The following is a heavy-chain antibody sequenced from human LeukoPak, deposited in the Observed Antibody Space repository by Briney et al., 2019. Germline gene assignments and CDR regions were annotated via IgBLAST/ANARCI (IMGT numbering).Heavy chain of an antibody. CDR3: GKFCENGGGYYSPLDFFVV. CDR1: GFTFSSYS. Sequence: GGSLRLSCAASGFTFSSYSMNWVRQAPGKGLEWVSSISSSSSYIYYADSVKGRFTISSDNAKNSLYLQMNSLRAEDTAVYYWGKFCENGGGYYSPLDFFVVGGKGTMVTVFS. J-gene: IGHJ3*01. D-gene: IGHD3-3*01. CDR2: ISSSSSYI. V-gene: IGHV3-21*04.